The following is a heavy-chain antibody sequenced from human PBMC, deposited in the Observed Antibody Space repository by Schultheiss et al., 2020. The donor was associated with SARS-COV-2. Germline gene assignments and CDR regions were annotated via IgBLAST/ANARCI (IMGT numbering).Heavy chain of an antibody. J-gene: IGHJ4*02. V-gene: IGHV3-23*01. CDR1: GFTFSSYA. CDR2: ISGSGGST. Sequence: GESLKISCAASGFTFSSYAMSWVRQAPGKGLEWVSAISGSGGSTYYADSVKGRFTISRDNSKNTLYLQMNSLRAEDTAVYYCAKDPLAVAGLGFDYWGQGTLVTVSS. D-gene: IGHD6-19*01. CDR3: AKDPLAVAGLGFDY.